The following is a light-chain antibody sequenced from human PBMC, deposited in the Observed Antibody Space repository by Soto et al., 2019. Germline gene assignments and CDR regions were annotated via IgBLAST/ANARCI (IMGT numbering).Light chain of an antibody. J-gene: IGKJ2*01. CDR2: GAS. CDR1: QRVNNNY. V-gene: IGKV3-20*01. Sequence: EIVLTQSPGTLSLSPGERATLSCRASQRVNNNYLSWYQQKPGQAPRFLMYGASTRATGIPDRFSGSGSGADFTLTISRLEPEDAAVYYCQQYGTSSYTFVQGTNLEIK. CDR3: QQYGTSSYT.